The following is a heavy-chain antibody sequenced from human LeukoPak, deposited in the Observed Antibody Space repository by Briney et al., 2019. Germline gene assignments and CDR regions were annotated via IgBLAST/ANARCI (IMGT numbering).Heavy chain of an antibody. CDR2: ISGSGGST. J-gene: IGHJ2*01. V-gene: IGHV3-23*01. CDR3: AKDQGYSSSWYWYFDL. Sequence: GGSLRLSCAASGFTLSSYAMSWVRQAPGKGLEWVSAISGSGGSTYYADSVKGRFTISRDNSKNTLYLQMNSLRAEDTAVYYCAKDQGYSSSWYWYFDLWGRGTLVTVSS. D-gene: IGHD6-13*01. CDR1: GFTLSSYA.